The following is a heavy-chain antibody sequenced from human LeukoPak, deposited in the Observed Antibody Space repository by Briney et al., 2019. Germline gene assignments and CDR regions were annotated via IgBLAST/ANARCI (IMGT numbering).Heavy chain of an antibody. CDR3: ARRVKWIHYFDY. CDR1: GGSFSGYY. D-gene: IGHD2-2*03. Sequence: SETLSLTCAVYGGSFSGYYWSWIRQPPGKGLEWIGEINHSGSTNYNPSLKSRVTILVDTSKNQFSLKLSSVTAADTAVYYCARRVKWIHYFDYWGQGTLVTVSS. CDR2: INHSGST. J-gene: IGHJ4*02. V-gene: IGHV4-34*01.